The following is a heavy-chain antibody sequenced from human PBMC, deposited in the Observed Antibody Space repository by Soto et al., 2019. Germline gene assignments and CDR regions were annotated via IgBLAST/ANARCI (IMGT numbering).Heavy chain of an antibody. CDR3: ASPTMTSTSFYYCIGG. Sequence: PGASLKITCKTSAHRFTTYWISWVRQMPGKGLEYIGKINPTDSETNYSPSFEGHVIFSVDRSTSTAYVRWNSLKASDTALYYCASPTMTSTSFYYCIGGWGKGNRV. CDR2: INPTDSET. J-gene: IGHJ6*01. V-gene: IGHV5-10-1*01. CDR1: AHRFTTYW. D-gene: IGHD4-17*01.